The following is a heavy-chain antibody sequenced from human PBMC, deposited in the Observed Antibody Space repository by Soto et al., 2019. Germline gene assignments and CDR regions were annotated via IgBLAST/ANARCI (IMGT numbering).Heavy chain of an antibody. Sequence: EVQLLESGGGLVQPGGSLRLSCAASGFTFSSYAMSWVRQAPGKGLEWVSAISGSGGSTYYADSVKGRFTISRDNSKNTLYLQMNSLRAEDTAVYYWANTYRGGYCSSTSCYEWFDPWGQGTLVTVSS. CDR1: GFTFSSYA. CDR3: ANTYRGGYCSSTSCYEWFDP. J-gene: IGHJ5*02. D-gene: IGHD2-2*01. V-gene: IGHV3-23*01. CDR2: ISGSGGST.